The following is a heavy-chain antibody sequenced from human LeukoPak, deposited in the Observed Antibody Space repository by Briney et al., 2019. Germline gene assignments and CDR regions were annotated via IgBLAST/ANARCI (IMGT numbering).Heavy chain of an antibody. D-gene: IGHD3-22*01. V-gene: IGHV2-70*11. CDR1: GFSLSTSGMC. CDR3: ARIYYYDSSGYYDY. CDR2: IDWDDDK. J-gene: IGHJ4*02. Sequence: SGPALVKPTQTLTLTCTFSGFSLSTSGMCVSWIRQPPGKALEWLARIDWDDDKYYSTSLKTRLTISKGTSKNQVVLTMTNMDPVDTATYYCARIYYYDSSGYYDYWGQGTLVTVSS.